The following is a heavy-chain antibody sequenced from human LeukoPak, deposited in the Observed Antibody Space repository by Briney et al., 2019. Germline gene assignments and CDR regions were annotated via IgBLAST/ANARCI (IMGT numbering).Heavy chain of an antibody. Sequence: PGRSLRLSCAASGFTFSSYSMNWVRQAPGKGLEWVSSISSSSSYIYYADSVKGRFTISRDNAKNSLYLQMNSLRAEDTAVYYCARMIAVAGTDYWGQGTLVTVSS. V-gene: IGHV3-21*01. CDR1: GFTFSSYS. D-gene: IGHD6-19*01. J-gene: IGHJ4*02. CDR3: ARMIAVAGTDY. CDR2: ISSSSSYI.